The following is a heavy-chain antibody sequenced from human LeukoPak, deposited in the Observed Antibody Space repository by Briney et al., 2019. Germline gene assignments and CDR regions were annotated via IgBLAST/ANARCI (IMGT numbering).Heavy chain of an antibody. J-gene: IGHJ6*03. CDR1: GFTFSDYY. CDR3: ARDPYYYYMDV. Sequence: GGSLRLSCAASGFTFSDYYMSWIRQAPGKGLEWVSYISSSGSTIYYADSVKGRFTISRDNAKNSLYLQMSSLRAEDTAVYYCARDPYYYYMDVWGKGTTVTVSS. V-gene: IGHV3-11*04. CDR2: ISSSGSTI.